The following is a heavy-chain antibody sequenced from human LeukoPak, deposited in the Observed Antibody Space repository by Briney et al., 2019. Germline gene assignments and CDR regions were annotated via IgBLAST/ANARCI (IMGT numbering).Heavy chain of an antibody. CDR2: IIPIFGTA. D-gene: IGHD3-16*01. Sequence: SVKVSCKASGGTFSSYAISWVRQAPGQGLEWMGGIIPIFGTANYAQKFQGRVTITTDESTSTAYMELSSLRSEDTAVYYCARETPRGVTFGGVIDYWGQGTLVTVSS. J-gene: IGHJ4*02. CDR3: ARETPRGVTFGGVIDY. V-gene: IGHV1-69*05. CDR1: GGTFSSYA.